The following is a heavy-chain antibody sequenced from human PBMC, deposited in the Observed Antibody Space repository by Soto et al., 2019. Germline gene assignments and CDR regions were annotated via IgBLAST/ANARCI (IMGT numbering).Heavy chain of an antibody. CDR2: ISGSGTST. Sequence: EVQLLESGGDLVQPGASLRLSCAASGLNFGVNFCAYAMIWVRQAPGKGLQWVSTISGSGTSTVYADSVQGRFIISRDNSNNTLNPPLNTLRAEDTAVSYCANTHKGYHWNGVDCWGQGPLVNASS. CDR1: GLNFGVNFCAYA. V-gene: IGHV3-23*01. D-gene: IGHD1-20*01. CDR3: ANTHKGYHWNGVDC. J-gene: IGHJ4*02.